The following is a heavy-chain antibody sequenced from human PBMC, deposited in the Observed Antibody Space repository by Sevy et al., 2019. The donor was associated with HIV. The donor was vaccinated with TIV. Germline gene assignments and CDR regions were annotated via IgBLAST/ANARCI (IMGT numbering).Heavy chain of an antibody. V-gene: IGHV3-23*01. J-gene: IGHJ6*02. CDR3: AKCLDALPGYYYGVDV. CDR1: GFTFSSYG. D-gene: IGHD1-1*01. Sequence: GGSLRLSCAASGFTFSSYGMSWVRQAPGKGLEWVSVISDIGNTYYADSVKGRFTMSRDNSKNTLYLQMNSLRAEDTAVYYCAKCLDALPGYYYGVDVWGQGTTVTVSS. CDR2: ISDIGNT.